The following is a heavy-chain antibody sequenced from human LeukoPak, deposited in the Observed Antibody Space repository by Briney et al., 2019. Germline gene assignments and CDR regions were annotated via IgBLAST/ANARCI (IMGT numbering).Heavy chain of an antibody. CDR2: ISYVGSNK. CDR3: ARDFLRRGYDFWSGYYDY. Sequence: PGGSLRLSCAASGFTFSSYAMSWVRQAPGKGLEWVAVISYVGSNKYYADSVQGRFSISRDNSKNTLYLQMNSLRAEDTAVYYCARDFLRRGYDFWSGYYDYWGQGTLVTVSS. D-gene: IGHD3-3*01. J-gene: IGHJ4*02. V-gene: IGHV3-30-3*01. CDR1: GFTFSSYA.